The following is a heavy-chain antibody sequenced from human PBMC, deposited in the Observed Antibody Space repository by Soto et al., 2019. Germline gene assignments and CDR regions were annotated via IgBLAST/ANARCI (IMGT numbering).Heavy chain of an antibody. J-gene: IGHJ6*02. CDR2: IIPIFGTA. Sequence: ASVKVSWKGSGGTFSSYAISWERQAPGQGLEWMGGIIPIFGTANYAQKFQGRVTITADESTSTAYMELSSLRSEDTAVYYCALGYCSSTSCPFYYGMDVWGQGTTVTVSS. CDR1: GGTFSSYA. CDR3: ALGYCSSTSCPFYYGMDV. V-gene: IGHV1-69*13. D-gene: IGHD2-2*01.